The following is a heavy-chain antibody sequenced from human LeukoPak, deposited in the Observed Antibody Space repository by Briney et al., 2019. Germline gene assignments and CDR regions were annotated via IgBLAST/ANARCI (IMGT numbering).Heavy chain of an antibody. V-gene: IGHV1-18*01. Sequence: ASVKVSCKASVYTFTSYGISWVRQAPGQGREWMGWISANNGNTRYAQKTQGRVSMTTDTSTSTAYMELRSLRSDDTAVYYCAREGLGYCISTSCSAFDYWGQGTLVTVSS. CDR3: AREGLGYCISTSCSAFDY. D-gene: IGHD2-2*01. CDR1: VYTFTSYG. CDR2: ISANNGNT. J-gene: IGHJ4*02.